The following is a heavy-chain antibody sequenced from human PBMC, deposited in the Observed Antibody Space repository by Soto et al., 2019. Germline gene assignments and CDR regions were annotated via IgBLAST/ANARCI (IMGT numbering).Heavy chain of an antibody. CDR1: GGTFSSYA. Sequence: GASVKVSCKASGGTFSSYAISWVRQAPGQGLEWMGGIIPIFGTANYAQKFQGRVTITADESTSTAYMELSSLRSEDTAVYYCARGQLGYSGYDSVSPHYYYGMDVWGQGTTVTVSS. CDR3: ARGQLGYSGYDSVSPHYYYGMDV. V-gene: IGHV1-69*13. J-gene: IGHJ6*02. CDR2: IIPIFGTA. D-gene: IGHD5-12*01.